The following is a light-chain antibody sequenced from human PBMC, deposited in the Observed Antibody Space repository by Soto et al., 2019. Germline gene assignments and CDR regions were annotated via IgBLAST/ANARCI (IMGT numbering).Light chain of an antibody. CDR1: QDIANR. J-gene: IGKJ3*01. CDR2: DAS. V-gene: IGKV1-33*01. Sequence: DIQMTQSPPSLSASVGDRVSMTCQASQDIANRLNWYQQKPGKAPKLLIYDASNLDAGVPSRFSASGSGTDFTFAITNLHPEDIATYFCQQYDDLPQVTFGPGTTVD. CDR3: QQYDDLPQVT.